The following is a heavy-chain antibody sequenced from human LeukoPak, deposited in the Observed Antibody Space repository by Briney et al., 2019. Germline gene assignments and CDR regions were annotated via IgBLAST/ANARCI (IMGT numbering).Heavy chain of an antibody. D-gene: IGHD3-3*01. CDR3: ARGRYDLWSGYYDAYFQH. J-gene: IGHJ1*01. CDR1: GFTFSSYS. CDR2: ISSSSSYI. V-gene: IGHV3-21*01. Sequence: GGSLRLSCAASGFTFSSYSMNWVRQAPGKGLEWVSSISSSSSYIYYADSVKGRFTISRDNAKNSLYLQMNSLRAEDTAVYYCARGRYDLWSGYYDAYFQHWGQGTLVTVSS.